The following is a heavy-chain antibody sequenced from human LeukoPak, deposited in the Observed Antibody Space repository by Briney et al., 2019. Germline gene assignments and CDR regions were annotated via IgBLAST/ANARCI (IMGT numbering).Heavy chain of an antibody. CDR3: ARLGGYNLSRNAFDI. D-gene: IGHD5-24*01. CDR1: GGSVRSNAYY. CDR2: AYFSGHK. J-gene: IGHJ3*02. V-gene: IGHV4-39*01. Sequence: SDTLSLICTVSGGSVRSNAYYWGWIRQTPGKGLEWIGNAYFSGHKYYNPSLKSRVTIFVDTSKNEFSPKLSSVTAADTAVYYCARLGGYNLSRNAFDIWGRGTLVTVSS.